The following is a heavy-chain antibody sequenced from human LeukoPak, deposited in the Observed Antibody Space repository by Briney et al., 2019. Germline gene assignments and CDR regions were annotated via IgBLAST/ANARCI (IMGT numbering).Heavy chain of an antibody. CDR1: GYSISSGYY. Sequence: PSETLSHTCVVSGYSISSGYYWGWIRQPPGKGLEWIGSIYHSGSTYYNPSLKSRVTISVDTSKNQFSLKLSSVTAADTAVYYCARVLAVAGVDYWGQGTLVTVSS. J-gene: IGHJ4*02. CDR2: IYHSGST. D-gene: IGHD6-19*01. V-gene: IGHV4-38-2*01. CDR3: ARVLAVAGVDY.